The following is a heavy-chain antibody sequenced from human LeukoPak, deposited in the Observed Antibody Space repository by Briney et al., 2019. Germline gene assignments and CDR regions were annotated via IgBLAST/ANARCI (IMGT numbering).Heavy chain of an antibody. CDR3: AREYYDFWSGPYMDV. D-gene: IGHD3-3*01. Sequence: GGSLRLSCAASGFTFSSYWMSWVRQAPGKGLEWVANIKQDGSEKYYVDSVKSRFTISRDNAKNSLYLQMNSLRAEDTAVYYCAREYYDFWSGPYMDVWGKGTTVTVSS. J-gene: IGHJ6*03. V-gene: IGHV3-7*01. CDR1: GFTFSSYW. CDR2: IKQDGSEK.